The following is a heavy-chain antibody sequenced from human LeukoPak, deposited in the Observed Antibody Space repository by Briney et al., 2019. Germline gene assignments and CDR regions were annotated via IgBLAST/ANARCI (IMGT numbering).Heavy chain of an antibody. Sequence: ETLSLTCTVSGGSISSGGYYWSWVRQAPGKGLEWVSVIYSSGRTYYADSVKGRFTISRDDSKNTLFLQMNSLRADDTAVYYCARDPSGTYWDHWGQGTLVTVSS. CDR2: IYSSGRT. J-gene: IGHJ4*02. CDR3: ARDPSGTYWDH. V-gene: IGHV3-53*01. D-gene: IGHD1-26*01. CDR1: GGSISSGGYY.